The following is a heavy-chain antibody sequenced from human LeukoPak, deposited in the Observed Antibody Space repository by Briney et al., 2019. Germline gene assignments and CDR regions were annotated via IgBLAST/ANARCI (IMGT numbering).Heavy chain of an antibody. V-gene: IGHV4-59*01. J-gene: IGHJ6*02. CDR2: ITGSIYFSGST. CDR1: GGSISTYY. D-gene: IGHD3-10*01. CDR3: ARDSRDYGSGSYWDV. Sequence: PSETLSLTCTVSGGSISTYYWSWIRQPPGKGLEWIGYITGSIYFSGSTSYDPSLEGRVTISVDTSKNQFSLTLNSVTAADTAVYYCARDSRDYGSGSYWDVWGQGTPVTVSS.